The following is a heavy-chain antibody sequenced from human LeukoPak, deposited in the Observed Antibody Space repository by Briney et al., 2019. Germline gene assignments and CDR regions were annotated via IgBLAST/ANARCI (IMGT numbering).Heavy chain of an antibody. CDR1: GGSISSGGYY. CDR2: IYYSGST. V-gene: IGHV4-31*03. J-gene: IGHJ4*02. D-gene: IGHD2-15*01. Sequence: SQTLSLTCTVSGGSISSGGYYWNWIRQHPGKGLEWIGYIYYSGSTYYNPSLKSRGTISVDTSKNQFSLKLSSVTAADTAVYYCARVLLPYYFDYWGQGTLVTVSS. CDR3: ARVLLPYYFDY.